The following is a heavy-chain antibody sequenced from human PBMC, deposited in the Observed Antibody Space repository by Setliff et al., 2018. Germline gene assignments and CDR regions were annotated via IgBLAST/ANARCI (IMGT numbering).Heavy chain of an antibody. CDR1: GGFIRDYY. CDR3: AAVGIDAGGGWFDP. Sequence: LSLTCTVSGGFIRDYYWNWIRQSPGKGLEWIGYIYYRGTTNFNSSLKSRVTISIDMSKNQFSLKLSSATAADTAVYFCAAVGIDAGGGWFDPWGHGIPVTVSS. J-gene: IGHJ5*02. CDR2: IYYRGTT. V-gene: IGHV4-59*01. D-gene: IGHD1-26*01.